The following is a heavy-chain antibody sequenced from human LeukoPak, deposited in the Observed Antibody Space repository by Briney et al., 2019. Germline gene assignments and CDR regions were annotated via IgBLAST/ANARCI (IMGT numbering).Heavy chain of an antibody. Sequence: SETLSLTCTVSGGSISSYNWSWIRQPPGKGLEYIGYIYYSGSTYYNPSLKSRITISVDTSKNQFSLKLSSVPAADTAVYYCAVGHYYHSSGYLFDSWGQGTLVTVSS. CDR2: IYYSGST. J-gene: IGHJ4*02. D-gene: IGHD3-22*01. V-gene: IGHV4-59*08. CDR1: GGSISSYN. CDR3: AVGHYYHSSGYLFDS.